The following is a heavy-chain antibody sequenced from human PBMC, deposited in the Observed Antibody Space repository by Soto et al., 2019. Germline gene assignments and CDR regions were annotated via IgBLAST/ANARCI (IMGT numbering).Heavy chain of an antibody. CDR3: AIRGIAAAGTEDRWFDT. V-gene: IGHV1-69*12. Sequence: QVHLVQSGAEVKEPGSSVKVSCKASGGSITKYGISWVRQAPGKGLEWMGGIIPIFGSESYAQKLRGRVTMTADESTNTAYVELRGLRSEDTAVYYCAIRGIAAAGTEDRWFDTWGQGTLVTDSS. CDR2: IIPIFGSE. CDR1: GGSITKYG. J-gene: IGHJ5*02. D-gene: IGHD6-13*01.